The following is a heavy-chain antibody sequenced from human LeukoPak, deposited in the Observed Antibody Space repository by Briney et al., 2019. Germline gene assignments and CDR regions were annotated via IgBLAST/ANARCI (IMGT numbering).Heavy chain of an antibody. CDR2: IDYGGST. D-gene: IGHD5-12*01. J-gene: IGHJ2*01. V-gene: IGHV4-59*08. Sequence: SETLSLTCSVSGGSISSYDWSWMRQPPGKGLEWIGDIDYGGSTNSNPSLKSRVTISVDTSKTQFSPKLSSVTAADTAVYYCASLRGYSGYVPPPGYWYFALWGRRTLVTVSS. CDR1: GGSISSYD. CDR3: ASLRGYSGYVPPPGYWYFAL.